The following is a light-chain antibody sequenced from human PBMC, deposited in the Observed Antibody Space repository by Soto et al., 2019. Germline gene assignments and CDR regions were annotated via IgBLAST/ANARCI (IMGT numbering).Light chain of an antibody. CDR1: QGISNY. V-gene: IGKV1-27*01. Sequence: DIQMTQSPSSLSASVGDRVTITCRASQGISNYLAWYQQKPGKFPQLLIYDASTLQSGVPSRFSGSGSGTDFTLTISSLQPEDVGSYYCQKYDNAPLTFGGGTQVEIK. CDR2: DAS. CDR3: QKYDNAPLT. J-gene: IGKJ4*01.